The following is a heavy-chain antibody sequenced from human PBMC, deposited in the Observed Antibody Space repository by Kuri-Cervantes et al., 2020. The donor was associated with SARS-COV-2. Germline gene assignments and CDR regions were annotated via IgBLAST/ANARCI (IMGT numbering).Heavy chain of an antibody. Sequence: AAVKVSCKASGYTFTSYGISWVRQAPGQGLEWMGWISAYNGNTNYAQKFQGRVTMTRDTSISTAYMELSRLRSDDTAVYYWARDRDDAFDIWGQGTMVTVSS. J-gene: IGHJ3*02. CDR3: ARDRDDAFDI. CDR2: ISAYNGNT. V-gene: IGHV1-18*01. CDR1: GYTFTSYG.